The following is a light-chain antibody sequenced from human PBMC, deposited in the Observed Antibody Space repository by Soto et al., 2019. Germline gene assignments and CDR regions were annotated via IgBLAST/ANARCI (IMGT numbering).Light chain of an antibody. Sequence: WRASQSVSSSFLAWYQQKAGQAPRLLIYGASRRASGIPDRFSGSGSGTNITVCSSSMAAEELFGYLRHHSRMPLKIGQGTKVDIK. V-gene: IGKV3-20*01. J-gene: IGKJ1*01. CDR2: GAS. CDR1: QSVSSSF. CDR3: HHSRMPLK.